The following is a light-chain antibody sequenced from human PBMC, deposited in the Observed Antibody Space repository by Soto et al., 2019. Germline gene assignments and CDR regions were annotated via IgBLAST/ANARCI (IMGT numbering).Light chain of an antibody. J-gene: IGLJ2*01. CDR2: SNN. CDR3: AAWDDSLNGPV. Sequence: QSVLTQPPSASGTPGQRVTISCFGSSSNIGSHTVNWYQQLPGTAPKLLIYSNNQRPSGVPDRFSGSKSGTSASLAISGLQSENEAVYYCAAWDDSLNGPVFGGGTKLTVL. CDR1: SSNIGSHT. V-gene: IGLV1-44*01.